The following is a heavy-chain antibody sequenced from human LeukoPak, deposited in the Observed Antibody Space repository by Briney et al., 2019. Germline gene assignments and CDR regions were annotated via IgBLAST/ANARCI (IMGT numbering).Heavy chain of an antibody. Sequence: EASVKVSCKASGYTFTGYYMHWVRQAPGQGLEWMGWINPNSGGTNYAQKFQGRVTMTRDTSISTAYMELSRLRSDDTAVYYCARDWGITMVRGTFDYWGQGTLVTVSS. D-gene: IGHD3-10*01. CDR2: INPNSGGT. CDR1: GYTFTGYY. CDR3: ARDWGITMVRGTFDY. J-gene: IGHJ4*02. V-gene: IGHV1-2*02.